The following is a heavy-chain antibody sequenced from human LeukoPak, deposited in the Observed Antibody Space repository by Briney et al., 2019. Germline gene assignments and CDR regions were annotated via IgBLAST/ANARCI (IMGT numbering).Heavy chain of an antibody. Sequence: ASVKVSCKASGYTFTGYYMHWVRQAPGQGLEWMGWMNPNSGNTGYAQKFQGRVTMTRNTSISTAYMELSSLRSEDTAVYYCARGLKPDYGDYFWFDPWGQGTLVTVSS. J-gene: IGHJ5*02. CDR3: ARGLKPDYGDYFWFDP. CDR1: GYTFTGYY. D-gene: IGHD4-17*01. CDR2: MNPNSGNT. V-gene: IGHV1-8*02.